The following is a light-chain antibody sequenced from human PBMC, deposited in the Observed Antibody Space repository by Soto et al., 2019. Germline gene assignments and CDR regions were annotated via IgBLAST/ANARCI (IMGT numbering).Light chain of an antibody. CDR2: DAS. CDR1: QSISNL. J-gene: IGKJ1*01. CDR3: QQYSNSFPWT. V-gene: IGKV1-5*01. Sequence: DLQMTQSPSTLSASVGDRVTITCRASQSISNLLAWYQQKPGEAPELLVFDASKLDNGVPSRFSGGISTTGFTLTINSLQPDDFETYDCQQYSNSFPWTFGQGTKVEI.